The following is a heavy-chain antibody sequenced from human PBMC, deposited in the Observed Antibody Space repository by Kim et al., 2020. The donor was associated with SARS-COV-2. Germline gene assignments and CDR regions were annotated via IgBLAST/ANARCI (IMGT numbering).Heavy chain of an antibody. CDR2: IYYSGST. D-gene: IGHD3-22*01. CDR3: ARAAYYYDSSDPTADAFDI. V-gene: IGHV4-30-4*01. CDR1: GGSISSGDYY. Sequence: SETLSLTCTVSGGSISSGDYYWSWIRQPPGKGLEWIGYIYYSGSTYYNPSLKSRVTISVDTSKNQFSLKLSSVTAADTAVYYCARAAYYYDSSDPTADAFDIWGQGTMVTVSS. J-gene: IGHJ3*02.